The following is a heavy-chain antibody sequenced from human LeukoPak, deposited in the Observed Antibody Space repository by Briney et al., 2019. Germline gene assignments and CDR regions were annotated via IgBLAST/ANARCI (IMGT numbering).Heavy chain of an antibody. D-gene: IGHD6-19*01. Sequence: SETLSLTCTVSGGSISSSSYYWGWIRQPPGKGLEWIGSIYHSGSTYYNPSLKSRVTKAVETSKNQFSLKLSSVTAAETAVYYCAREGSSGWYWAFDIWGQGTMVTVSS. CDR3: AREGSSGWYWAFDI. J-gene: IGHJ3*02. CDR2: IYHSGST. V-gene: IGHV4-39*07. CDR1: GGSISSSSYY.